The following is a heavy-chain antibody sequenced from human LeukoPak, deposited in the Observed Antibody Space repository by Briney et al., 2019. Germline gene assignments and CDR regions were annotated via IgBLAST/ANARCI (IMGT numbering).Heavy chain of an antibody. CDR3: ARNHYYDSSLGYYFDY. CDR1: GGTFSSYT. J-gene: IGHJ4*02. V-gene: IGHV1-69*02. Sequence: SVKVSCEASGGTFSSYTISWVRQAPGQGLEWMGRIIPILGIANYAQKFQGRVTITADKSTSTAYMELSSLRSEDTAVYYCARNHYYDSSLGYYFDYWGQGTLVTVSS. CDR2: IIPILGIA. D-gene: IGHD3-22*01.